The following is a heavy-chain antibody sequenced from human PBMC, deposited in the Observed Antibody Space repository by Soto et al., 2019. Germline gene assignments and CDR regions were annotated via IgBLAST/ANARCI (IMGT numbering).Heavy chain of an antibody. V-gene: IGHV1-69*12. CDR3: ARTVYCSGGSCSNWFDP. CDR2: IIPIFGTA. J-gene: IGHJ5*02. D-gene: IGHD2-15*01. Sequence: QVQLVQSGAEVKKPGSSVKVSCKASGGTCSSYAISWVRQAPGQGLEWMGVIIPIFGTANYAQKFQGRVTITADESTSTAYMELSSLRSEDTAVYYCARTVYCSGGSCSNWFDPWGQGTLVTVSS. CDR1: GGTCSSYA.